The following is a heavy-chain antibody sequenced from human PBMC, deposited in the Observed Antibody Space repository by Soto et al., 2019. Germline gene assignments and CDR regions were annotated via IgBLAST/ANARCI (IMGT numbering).Heavy chain of an antibody. CDR1: GGFVSSSSYF. V-gene: IGHV4-61*01. J-gene: IGHJ5*02. Sequence: QVQLQESGPGLVKPSETLSLTCTVSGGFVSSSSYFWSWIRQPPGKEMEFVAYVYYTGTTKYSPSLKSRASRSLDTSKNQFSLNLSSVTNSDTAIYYCARMRVGEVPYWFDPWGQVILVTVS. CDR3: ARMRVGEVPYWFDP. CDR2: VYYTGTT. D-gene: IGHD3-3*01.